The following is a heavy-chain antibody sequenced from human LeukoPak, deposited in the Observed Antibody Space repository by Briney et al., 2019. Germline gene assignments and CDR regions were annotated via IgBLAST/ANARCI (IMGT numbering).Heavy chain of an antibody. J-gene: IGHJ3*02. CDR2: INHSGST. CDR1: GGSFSGYY. Sequence: SETLSLTCAVYGGSFSGYYWSWIRQPPGKGLEWIGEINHSGSTNYNPSLTSRVTISVDTSKNQFSLKLSSVTAADTAVYYCASASSYDILTGYNDAFDIWGQGTMVTVSS. CDR3: ASASSYDILTGYNDAFDI. V-gene: IGHV4-34*01. D-gene: IGHD3-9*01.